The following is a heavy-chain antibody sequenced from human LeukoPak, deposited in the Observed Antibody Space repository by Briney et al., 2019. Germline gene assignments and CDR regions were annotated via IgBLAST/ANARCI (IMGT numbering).Heavy chain of an antibody. Sequence: GASVKVSCKASGGTFSSYAISWVRQAPGQGLEWMGRIIPILGIANYAQKFQGRVTITADKSTSTAYMELSSLRSEDTAVYYCARASLWFGELVYYYYGMDVWGQGATVTVSS. CDR3: ARASLWFGELVYYYYGMDV. CDR1: GGTFSSYA. CDR2: IIPILGIA. V-gene: IGHV1-69*04. D-gene: IGHD3-10*01. J-gene: IGHJ6*02.